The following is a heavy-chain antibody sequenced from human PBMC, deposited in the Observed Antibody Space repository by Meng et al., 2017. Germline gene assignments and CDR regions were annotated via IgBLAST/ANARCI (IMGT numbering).Heavy chain of an antibody. V-gene: IGHV3-30*01. CDR2: ISYDGSNK. D-gene: IGHD3-10*01. CDR1: GFTFSSYA. J-gene: IGHJ4*02. Sequence: QGQLVESGGGVVPPGRSLRLSCAASGFTFSSYAMHWVRQAPGKGLEWVAVISYDGSNKYYADSVKGRFTISRDNSKNTLYLQMNSLRAEDTAVYYCASMGYWGQGTLVTVSS. CDR3: ASMGY.